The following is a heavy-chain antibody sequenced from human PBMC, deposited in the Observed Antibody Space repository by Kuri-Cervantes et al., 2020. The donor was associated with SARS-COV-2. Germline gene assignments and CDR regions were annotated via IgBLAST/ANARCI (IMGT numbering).Heavy chain of an antibody. CDR3: ARGSCSSTSCYYTNWFDP. V-gene: IGHV3-11*04. D-gene: IGHD2-2*01. CDR2: ISSSGTTT. CDR1: GFTFSDYY. Sequence: GESLKISCAASGFTFSDYYMHWIRQAPGKGLEWVSYISSSGTTTYYADSVKGRFTISRDNAKNSLYLQMNSLRAEDTAVYYCARGSCSSTSCYYTNWFDPWGQGTLVTVSS. J-gene: IGHJ5*02.